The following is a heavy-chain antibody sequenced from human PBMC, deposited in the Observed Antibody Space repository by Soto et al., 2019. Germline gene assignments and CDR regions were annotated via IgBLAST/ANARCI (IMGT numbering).Heavy chain of an antibody. CDR1: GGSFNTHV. J-gene: IGHJ4*02. D-gene: IGHD5-18*01. CDR2: IIPVFGTT. CDR3: ASGVREYSTAPPHF. V-gene: IGHV1-69*01. Sequence: QVQLVQSGAEVKKPGSSVRVSCKAFGGSFNTHVMNWVRQAPGQGLEWVGLIIPVFGTTKYAQHFQGRVTSTADDSTATAFLEVSSLRSDDTAVYYCASGVREYSTAPPHFWGQGTLVSVSS.